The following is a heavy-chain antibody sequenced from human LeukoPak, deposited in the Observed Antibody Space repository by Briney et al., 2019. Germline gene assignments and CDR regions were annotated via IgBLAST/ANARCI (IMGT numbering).Heavy chain of an antibody. J-gene: IGHJ4*02. D-gene: IGHD6-13*01. CDR1: EFTFSSYA. CDR2: ISGSGGST. V-gene: IGHV3-23*01. CDR3: AKTDRRIAAAGDIDY. Sequence: PGGSLRLSCAASEFTFSSYAMSWVRQAPGKGLEWVSGISGSGGSTYYADSVKGRFTISRDNSKNTLYLQMNSLRAEDTAVYYCAKTDRRIAAAGDIDYWGQGTLVTVSS.